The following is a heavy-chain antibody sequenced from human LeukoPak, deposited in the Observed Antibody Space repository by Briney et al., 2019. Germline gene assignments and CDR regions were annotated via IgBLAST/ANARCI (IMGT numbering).Heavy chain of an antibody. CDR2: ISSSSSDI. CDR3: ARELYDILTGYYIPNYYYYGMDV. Sequence: GSLRLSCAASGFTFSSYSMNWVRQAPGKGLEWVSSISSSSSDIYYADSVKGRFTISRDNAKNSLYLQMNSLRAEDTAVYYCARELYDILTGYYIPNYYYYGMDVWGQGTTVTVSS. CDR1: GFTFSSYS. J-gene: IGHJ6*02. D-gene: IGHD3-9*01. V-gene: IGHV3-21*01.